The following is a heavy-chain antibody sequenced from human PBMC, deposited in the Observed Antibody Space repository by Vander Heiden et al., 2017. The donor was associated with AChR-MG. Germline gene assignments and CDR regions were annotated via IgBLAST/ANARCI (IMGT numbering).Heavy chain of an antibody. CDR2: ISSSSSYI. CDR1: GFTSSSYS. J-gene: IGHJ6*03. CDR3: ARDNYDFWSGPLDYYYYMDV. D-gene: IGHD3-3*01. Sequence: EVQLVESGGGLVKPGGSLSLSCAASGFTSSSYSMNWVRQAPGKGLEWVSSISSSSSYIYYADSVKGRFTISRDNAKNSLYLQMNSLRAEDTAVYYCARDNYDFWSGPLDYYYYMDVWGKGTTVTVSS. V-gene: IGHV3-21*01.